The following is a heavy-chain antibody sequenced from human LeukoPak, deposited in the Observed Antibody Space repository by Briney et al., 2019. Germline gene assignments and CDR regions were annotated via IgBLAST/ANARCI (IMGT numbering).Heavy chain of an antibody. V-gene: IGHV1-69*05. CDR2: IIPIFGTA. Sequence: ASVKVSCKASGGTFSSYAISWVRQAPGQGLEWMGGIIPIFGTANNAQKFQGRVTITTDESTSTAYMELSSLRSEDTAVYYCARDRSGLYNWFDPWGQGTLVTVSS. CDR3: ARDRSGLYNWFDP. J-gene: IGHJ5*02. CDR1: GGTFSSYA. D-gene: IGHD3-22*01.